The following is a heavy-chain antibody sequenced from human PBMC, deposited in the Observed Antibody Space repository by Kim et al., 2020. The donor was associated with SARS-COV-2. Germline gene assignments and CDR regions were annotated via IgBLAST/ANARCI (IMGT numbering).Heavy chain of an antibody. J-gene: IGHJ4*02. Sequence: GGSLRLSCEASGFTFNSYWMHWFRQAPGKGLVWVSHINSDGNDIRHADSVKGRFTISRDNAKNTLFLQMNSLRADDTGVYYCVTYGSGSPSWGQGTLVTVSS. CDR3: VTYGSGSPS. V-gene: IGHV3-74*01. CDR1: GFTFNSYW. CDR2: INSDGNDI. D-gene: IGHD3-10*01.